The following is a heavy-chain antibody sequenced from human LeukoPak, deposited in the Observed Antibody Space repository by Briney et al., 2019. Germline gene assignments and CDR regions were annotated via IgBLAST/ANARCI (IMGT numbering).Heavy chain of an antibody. Sequence: PGGSLRLSCAASGFTFSSYGMHWVRQAPGKGLEWVAVIWYDGSNKYYADSVKGRFTISRDNSKNTLYLQMNSLRAEDTAVYYCVTRSGSYYYWGQGILVTVSS. D-gene: IGHD1-26*01. CDR2: IWYDGSNK. CDR1: GFTFSSYG. V-gene: IGHV3-33*01. CDR3: VTRSGSYYY. J-gene: IGHJ4*02.